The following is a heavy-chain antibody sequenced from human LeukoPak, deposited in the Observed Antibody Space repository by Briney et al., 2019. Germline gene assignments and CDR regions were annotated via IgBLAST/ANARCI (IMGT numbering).Heavy chain of an antibody. D-gene: IGHD6-13*01. Sequence: GRSLRLSCAASGFTFSDYYMSCIRQAPGKGLEWGSYISSSGSTIYYADSVKGRFTISRDNAKNSLYLQMNSLRAEDTAVYYCARDSRSSWYGGFDYWGQGTLVTVSS. V-gene: IGHV3-11*01. CDR3: ARDSRSSWYGGFDY. CDR2: ISSSGSTI. J-gene: IGHJ4*02. CDR1: GFTFSDYY.